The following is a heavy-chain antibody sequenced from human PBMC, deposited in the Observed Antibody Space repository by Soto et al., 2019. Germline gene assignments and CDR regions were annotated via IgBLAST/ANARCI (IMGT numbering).Heavy chain of an antibody. J-gene: IGHJ4*02. D-gene: IGHD6-19*01. V-gene: IGHV3-30*03. CDR3: RAVPINNDSTPFRDY. CDR1: AFNFSNYG. Sequence: QVHLVESGGGVVQPGRSLRLSCAASAFNFSNYGMHWVRQAPGKGLEWVAYITYDGSNEFYADSVKGRFTISRDNSKNTLFLQMNSLTPEDTAVYYSRAVPINNDSTPFRDYWGQGALVTVSS. CDR2: ITYDGSNE.